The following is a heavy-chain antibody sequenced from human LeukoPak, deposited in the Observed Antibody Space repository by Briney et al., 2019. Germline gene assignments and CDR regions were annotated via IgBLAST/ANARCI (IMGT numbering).Heavy chain of an antibody. Sequence: SVKVSCKASGYTFTGYYMHWVRQAPGQGLEWMGWINPNSGGTNYAQKFQGRVTMTRDTSISTAYMELSRLRSDDTAVYYCARDPLSDYVWGSYRLNWFDPWGQGTLVTVSS. V-gene: IGHV1-2*02. CDR2: INPNSGGT. CDR3: ARDPLSDYVWGSYRLNWFDP. J-gene: IGHJ5*02. CDR1: GYTFTGYY. D-gene: IGHD3-16*02.